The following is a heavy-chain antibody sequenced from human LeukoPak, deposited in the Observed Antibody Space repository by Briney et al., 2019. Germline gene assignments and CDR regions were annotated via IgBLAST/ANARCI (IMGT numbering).Heavy chain of an antibody. D-gene: IGHD3-22*01. Sequence: PSETLSLTCTVSGGSISSYYWSWIRQPPGKGLEWIGYIYYSGSTNYNPSLTSPNYNPSLNSRVTISVETSKNQFSLKLSSVTAADTAVYYCARDFNDYYDYYDNSGHGWVDPWGQGTLVTVSS. J-gene: IGHJ5*02. CDR3: ARDFNDYYDYYDNSGHGWVDP. CDR2: IYYSGSTNYNPSLTSP. CDR1: GGSISSYY. V-gene: IGHV4-59*01.